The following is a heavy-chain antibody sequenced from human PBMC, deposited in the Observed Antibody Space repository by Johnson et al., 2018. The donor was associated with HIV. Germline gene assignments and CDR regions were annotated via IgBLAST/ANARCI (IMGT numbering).Heavy chain of an antibody. CDR2: IWYDGSNK. CDR3: ARDPEWSAFDI. D-gene: IGHD3-3*01. J-gene: IGHJ3*02. Sequence: QVQLVESGGGLVKPGGSLRLSCAASGFTFSDYYMSWIRQAPGKGLEWVALIWYDGSNKYYADSVKGRFTISRDNSKNTLYLQMNSLRVADTAIYYCARDPEWSAFDIWGRGTMVTVSS. CDR1: GFTFSDYY. V-gene: IGHV3-33*08.